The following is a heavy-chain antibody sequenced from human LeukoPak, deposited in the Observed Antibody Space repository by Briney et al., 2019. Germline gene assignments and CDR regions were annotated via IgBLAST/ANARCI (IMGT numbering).Heavy chain of an antibody. V-gene: IGHV3-23*01. D-gene: IGHD2-15*01. CDR1: GFTFSSNA. CDR2: ISGRDGST. J-gene: IGHJ3*02. CDR3: AKKGVASFDM. Sequence: GGSLRLSCAASGFTFSSNAMSWVRQSPGKGLEWVSAISGRDGSTYYADSVKGRFTISRDNSKNTPSLQMNSLRAEDTAVYYCAKKGVASFDMWGQGTMVTVSS.